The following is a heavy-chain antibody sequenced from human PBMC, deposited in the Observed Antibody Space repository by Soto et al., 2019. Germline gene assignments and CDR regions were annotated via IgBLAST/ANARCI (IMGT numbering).Heavy chain of an antibody. J-gene: IGHJ4*02. CDR2: IYYSGST. CDR1: GGSISSSSYY. CDR3: ARQPDYGDYLPNSPDRGPSIITPYYFDY. Sequence: PSETLSLTCTVSGGSISSSSYYWGWIRQPPGKGLEWIGSIYYSGSTYYNPSLKSRVTISVDTSKNQFSLKLSSVTAADTAVYYCARQPDYGDYLPNSPDRGPSIITPYYFDYWGQGTLVTVSS. D-gene: IGHD4-17*01. V-gene: IGHV4-39*01.